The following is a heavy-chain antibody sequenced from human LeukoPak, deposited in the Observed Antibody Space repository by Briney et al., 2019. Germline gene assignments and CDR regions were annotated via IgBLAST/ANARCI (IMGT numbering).Heavy chain of an antibody. D-gene: IGHD3-10*01. CDR1: GFTFSSYI. Sequence: GGSLRLSCAASGFTFSSYIMNWVRQAPGKGLEWVSSISSSSSYIYYADSVKGRFTISRDNAKNSLYLQMNSLRAEDTAVYYCARDLPGSGSGSIDPWGQGTLVTVSS. V-gene: IGHV3-21*01. CDR2: ISSSSSYI. J-gene: IGHJ5*02. CDR3: ARDLPGSGSGSIDP.